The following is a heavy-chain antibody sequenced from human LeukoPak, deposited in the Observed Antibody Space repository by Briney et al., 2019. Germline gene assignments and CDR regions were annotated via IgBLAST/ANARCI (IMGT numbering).Heavy chain of an antibody. CDR1: GYTFTGYH. CDR3: ARDTAYTAMASDDAFDI. D-gene: IGHD5-18*01. CDR2: INPNSGGT. V-gene: IGHV1-2*02. J-gene: IGHJ3*02. Sequence: ASVKVSCKASGYTFTGYHMHWVRQAPGQGLEWMGWINPNSGGTNYAQKFQGRVTMTRDTSISTAYMELSRLRSDDTAVYYCARDTAYTAMASDDAFDIWGQGTMVTVSS.